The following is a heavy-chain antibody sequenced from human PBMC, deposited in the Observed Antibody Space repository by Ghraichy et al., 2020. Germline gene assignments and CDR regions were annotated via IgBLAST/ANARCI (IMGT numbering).Heavy chain of an antibody. CDR1: GGSFSGYY. CDR2: INHSGST. Sequence: SETLSLTCAVYGGSFSGYYWSWIRQPPGKGLEWIGEINHSGSTNYNPSLKSRVTISVDTSKNQFSLKLSSVTAADTAVYYCARGNYYGSGSYYYYYYGMDVWGQGTTVTVSS. J-gene: IGHJ6*02. V-gene: IGHV4-34*01. CDR3: ARGNYYGSGSYYYYYYGMDV. D-gene: IGHD3-10*01.